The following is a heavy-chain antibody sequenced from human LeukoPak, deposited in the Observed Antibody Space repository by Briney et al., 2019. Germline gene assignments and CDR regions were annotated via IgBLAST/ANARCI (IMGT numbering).Heavy chain of an antibody. Sequence: AGGSLRLSCTTSGFTFGYYVMSWFRQPPEKGLDWVGFIRTKAYGGTPEYAASVKGRFTISRDDSKSIVYLQMNSLKTEDTAVYYCTRNSAPHAYYDSSAYWGQGTLVTVSS. CDR2: IRTKAYGGTP. CDR3: TRNSAPHAYYDSSAY. V-gene: IGHV3-49*03. D-gene: IGHD3-22*01. J-gene: IGHJ4*02. CDR1: GFTFGYYV.